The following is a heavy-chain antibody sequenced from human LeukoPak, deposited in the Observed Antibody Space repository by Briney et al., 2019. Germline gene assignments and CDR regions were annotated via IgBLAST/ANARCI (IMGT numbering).Heavy chain of an antibody. V-gene: IGHV1-2*02. D-gene: IGHD2-15*01. CDR1: GYTFTGYY. CDR2: INPNSGGT. J-gene: IGHJ4*02. CDR3: ARERTLTSCYDY. Sequence: SVKVSCKASGYTFTGYYMHWVRQAPGQGLEWMGWINPNSGGTNYAQKFQGRVTMTRDTSISTAYTELSRLRSDDTAVYYCARERTLTSCYDYWGQGTLVTVSS.